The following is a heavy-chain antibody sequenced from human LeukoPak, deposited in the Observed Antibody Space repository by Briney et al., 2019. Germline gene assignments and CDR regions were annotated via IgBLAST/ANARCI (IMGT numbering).Heavy chain of an antibody. V-gene: IGHV3-48*02. CDR1: GFTLSSYI. CDR3: ARESNWTFDY. CDR2: IYDVSDTI. Sequence: PAGPLRLSCAASGFTLSSYIMNWVRHAPGKGLEWVSYIYDVSDTIYYADSVKGRFIISRDNAKGYLYLQMNSLRDEDTSVYFCARESNWTFDYWGQGTLVTVSS. D-gene: IGHD1-20*01. J-gene: IGHJ4*02.